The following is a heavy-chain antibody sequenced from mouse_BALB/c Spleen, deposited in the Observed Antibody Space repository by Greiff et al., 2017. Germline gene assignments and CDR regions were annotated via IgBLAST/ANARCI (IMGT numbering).Heavy chain of an antibody. V-gene: IGHV5-6*01. Sequence: EVQGVESGGDLVKPGGSLKLSCAASGFTFSSYGMSWVRQTPDKRLEWVATISSGGSYTYYPDSVKGRFTISRDNAKNTLYLQMSSLKSEDTAMYYCARHLYYYGSSDYAMDYWGQGTSVTVSS. CDR2: ISSGGSYT. D-gene: IGHD1-1*01. J-gene: IGHJ4*01. CDR1: GFTFSSYG. CDR3: ARHLYYYGSSDYAMDY.